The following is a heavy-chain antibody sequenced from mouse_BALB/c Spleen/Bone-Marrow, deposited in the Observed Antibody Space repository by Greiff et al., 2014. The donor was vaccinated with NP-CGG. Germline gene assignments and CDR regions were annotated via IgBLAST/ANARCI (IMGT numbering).Heavy chain of an antibody. CDR1: GYTFSSYW. D-gene: IGHD2-10*01. Sequence: LVESEAELMKPGASMKISCKATGYTFSSYWIEWVRQRPGHGLEWIGEILPGSGSTNYNARFKGKATFTADTSSNTAYMQLGSLTSEDSAVYYCARAYYVNYDAMDYWGQGTSVTVSS. CDR2: ILPGSGST. J-gene: IGHJ4*01. V-gene: IGHV1-9*01. CDR3: ARAYYVNYDAMDY.